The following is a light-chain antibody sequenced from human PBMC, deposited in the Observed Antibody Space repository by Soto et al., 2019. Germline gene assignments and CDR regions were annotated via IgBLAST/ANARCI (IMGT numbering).Light chain of an antibody. CDR2: ETS. Sequence: EIVLTQSPGTLSLSPGERATLSCRASQSVSGSYLAWYQQKPGQAPRLFIYETSRRATGIPDRFSGSASGTDFSLPISRLEHEDSAVYYCQHYGGSPSLFTFGPGTKVDIK. V-gene: IGKV3-20*01. CDR1: QSVSGSY. CDR3: QHYGGSPSLFT. J-gene: IGKJ3*01.